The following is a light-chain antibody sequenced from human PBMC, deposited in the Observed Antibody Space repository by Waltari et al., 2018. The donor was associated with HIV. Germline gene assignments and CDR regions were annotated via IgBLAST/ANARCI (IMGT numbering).Light chain of an antibody. CDR2: GKN. J-gene: IGLJ2*01. Sequence: SSELTQDHAVSVALGQTVRITCQGDHLRSYSESRYQQKPGQAPVLVIYGKNNRPSGIPDRFSGSSSGNTASLTITGAQAEDEADYYCNSRDSSGNHVVFGGGTKLTVL. V-gene: IGLV3-19*01. CDR3: NSRDSSGNHVV. CDR1: HLRSYS.